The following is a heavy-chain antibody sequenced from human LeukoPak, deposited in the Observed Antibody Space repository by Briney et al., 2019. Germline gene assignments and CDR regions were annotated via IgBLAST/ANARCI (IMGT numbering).Heavy chain of an antibody. CDR2: ISPFNGNT. CDR1: GYTFNTYG. J-gene: IGHJ4*02. V-gene: IGHV1-18*01. Sequence: GASVKVSCKPYGYTFNTYGITWVRQAPGQGLEWMGWISPFNGNTNYAQKFQGRVTMTTDTSTSTAYMELRSLRSDDTAVYYCARGNNDFWSGQHPYYFDYWGQGTLVTVSS. CDR3: ARGNNDFWSGQHPYYFDY. D-gene: IGHD3-3*01.